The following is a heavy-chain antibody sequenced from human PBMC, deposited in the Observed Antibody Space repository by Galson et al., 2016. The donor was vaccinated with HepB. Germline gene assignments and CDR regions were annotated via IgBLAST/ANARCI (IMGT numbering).Heavy chain of an antibody. CDR1: GYTFTSYA. D-gene: IGHD3-16*01. Sequence: QSGAEVKEPGESLRISCKASGYTFTSYAMHWVRQAPGQSLEWMGLIYVFTGNTEYSQKFQSRVTFTRDTSASTAYMELSSLRSEDTAVYYCARKGLSWGDWFDPWGQGTLVTVSS. CDR3: ARKGLSWGDWFDP. J-gene: IGHJ5*02. CDR2: IYVFTGNT. V-gene: IGHV1-3*01.